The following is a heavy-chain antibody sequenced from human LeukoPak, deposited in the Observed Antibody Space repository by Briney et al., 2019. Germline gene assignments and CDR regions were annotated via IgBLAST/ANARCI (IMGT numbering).Heavy chain of an antibody. CDR2: ISSRSLYI. Sequence: GGSLRLSCAASGFTFSDYSMNWVRQAPGEGLEWVSSISSRSLYIHYAESLKGRLTISRDNVKNSLYLQMNSLRAENTAVYYCARDSRHHRFLYWDWFDPWGQGTLVAVSS. V-gene: IGHV3-21*01. J-gene: IGHJ5*02. CDR3: ARDSRHHRFLYWDWFDP. CDR1: GFTFSDYS. D-gene: IGHD1-26*01.